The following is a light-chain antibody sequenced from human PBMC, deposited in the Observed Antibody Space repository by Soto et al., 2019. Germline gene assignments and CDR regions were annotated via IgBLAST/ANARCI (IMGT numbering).Light chain of an antibody. CDR1: QSVSSNY. V-gene: IGKV3D-20*02. Sequence: IVLTQSPGTLSLSPGERATLSCRAGQSVSSNYLAWYQQKPGQAPRLLIYGASSRATGIPDKFSGSGSGTDFTLTIDGLEPEDFAVYYCQQRNSWPPTFTFGQGTRLEIK. J-gene: IGKJ5*01. CDR2: GAS. CDR3: QQRNSWPPTFT.